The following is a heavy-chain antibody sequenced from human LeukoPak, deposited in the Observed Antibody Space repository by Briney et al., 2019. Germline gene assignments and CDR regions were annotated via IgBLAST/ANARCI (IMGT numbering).Heavy chain of an antibody. CDR3: AKEEWELRAFDI. CDR1: GFTFDDYA. CDR2: ISWNSGSI. V-gene: IGHV3-9*01. D-gene: IGHD1-26*01. Sequence: PGRSLRLSCAASGFTFDDYAMHWVRQAPGKGLEWVSGISWNSGSIGYADSVKGQFTISRDNAKNSLYLQMNSLRAEDTALYYCAKEEWELRAFDIWGQGTMVTVSS. J-gene: IGHJ3*02.